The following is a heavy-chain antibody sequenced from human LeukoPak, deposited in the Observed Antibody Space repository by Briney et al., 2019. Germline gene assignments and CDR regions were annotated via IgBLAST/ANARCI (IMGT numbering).Heavy chain of an antibody. CDR1: GFTFSSYG. CDR2: IWYDGSNK. Sequence: GGSLRLSCAASGFTFSSYGMHWVRQAPGKGLEWVAVIWYDGSNKYYADSVKGRFTISRDNSKNTLYLQMNSLRAEDTAVYYCAKSKGVGATIFDAFDIWGQGTMDTVSS. D-gene: IGHD1-26*01. CDR3: AKSKGVGATIFDAFDI. J-gene: IGHJ3*02. V-gene: IGHV3-33*06.